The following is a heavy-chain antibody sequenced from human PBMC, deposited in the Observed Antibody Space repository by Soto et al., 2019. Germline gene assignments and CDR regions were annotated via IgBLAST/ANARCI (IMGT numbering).Heavy chain of an antibody. V-gene: IGHV4-59*02. Sequence: SETLCVRWSVAGFSVRGFHVSWIRQPPGKGLEWIGYINNNGNTDYNPSLESRVTISVDTSKNQVSLILTSVTAADTAVYYCVAALDSSGYLDYFDYWGQGTLVTGSS. CDR1: GFSVRGFH. D-gene: IGHD3-22*01. CDR2: INNNGNT. CDR3: VAALDSSGYLDYFDY. J-gene: IGHJ4*02.